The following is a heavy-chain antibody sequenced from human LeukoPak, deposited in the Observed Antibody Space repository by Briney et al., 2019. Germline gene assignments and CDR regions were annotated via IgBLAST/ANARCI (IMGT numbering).Heavy chain of an antibody. CDR1: GFTFSSYE. Sequence: GGSLRLSCAASGFTFSSYEMNWVRQAPGKGLEWVSYISSSGSTIYYADSVKGRFTISRDNSKNTLHLQMNSLRAEDTAVYYCAKDDGWLQYNNWGQGTLVTVSS. V-gene: IGHV3-48*03. CDR2: ISSSGSTI. D-gene: IGHD5-24*01. CDR3: AKDDGWLQYNN. J-gene: IGHJ4*02.